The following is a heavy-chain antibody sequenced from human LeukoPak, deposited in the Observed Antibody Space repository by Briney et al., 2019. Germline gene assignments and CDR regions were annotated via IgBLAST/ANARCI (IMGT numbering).Heavy chain of an antibody. CDR3: ARDHCSGGSCYDAFDI. CDR1: GYTFPIYG. D-gene: IGHD2-15*01. J-gene: IGHJ3*02. Sequence: ASVKVSCKASGYTFPIYGISWVRQAPGQGLEWMGWISAYNGNTNYAQKLQGRVTMTTDTSTSTAYMELRSLRSDDTAVYYCARDHCSGGSCYDAFDIWGQGTMVTVSS. V-gene: IGHV1-18*04. CDR2: ISAYNGNT.